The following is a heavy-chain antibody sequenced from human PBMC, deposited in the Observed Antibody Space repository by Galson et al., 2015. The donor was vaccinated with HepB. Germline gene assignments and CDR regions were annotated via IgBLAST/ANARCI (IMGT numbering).Heavy chain of an antibody. V-gene: IGHV1-18*04. CDR3: ARVQRITIFGVVMDTFPYGMDV. Sequence: SVKVSCKASGYTFTSYGISWVRQAPGQGLEWMGWISAYNGNTNYAQKLQGRVTMTTDTSTSTAYMELRSLRSDDTAVYYCARVQRITIFGVVMDTFPYGMDVWGLGTTVTVSS. CDR2: ISAYNGNT. CDR1: GYTFTSYG. J-gene: IGHJ6*01. D-gene: IGHD3-3*01.